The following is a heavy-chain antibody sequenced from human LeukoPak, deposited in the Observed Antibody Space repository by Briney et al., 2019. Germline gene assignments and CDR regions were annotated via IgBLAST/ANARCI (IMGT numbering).Heavy chain of an antibody. J-gene: IGHJ5*02. CDR3: ARHFPMAAGGS. CDR2: ISSSGSTI. D-gene: IGHD6-13*01. CDR1: GFTFSSYE. Sequence: GGSLRLSCAASGFTFSSYEMNWVRQAPGKGLEWVSYISSSGSTIYYADSVKGRSTISRDNAKNSLYLQMNSLRAEDTAVYYCARHFPMAAGGSWGQGTLVTVSS. V-gene: IGHV3-48*03.